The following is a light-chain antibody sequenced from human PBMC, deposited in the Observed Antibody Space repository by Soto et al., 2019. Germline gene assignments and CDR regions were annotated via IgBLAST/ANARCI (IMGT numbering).Light chain of an antibody. CDR3: TSYRRGPLYV. V-gene: IGLV2-14*03. Sequence: QSVLTQPASVSGSPGQSITISCTGISADVGTSNFVSWYQHHPGKAPRLIIYDVTDRPSGVSNRFSGSKSGDTASLTISGLQAEDEADYYCTSYRRGPLYVFGTGTKATVL. J-gene: IGLJ1*01. CDR1: SADVGTSNF. CDR2: DVT.